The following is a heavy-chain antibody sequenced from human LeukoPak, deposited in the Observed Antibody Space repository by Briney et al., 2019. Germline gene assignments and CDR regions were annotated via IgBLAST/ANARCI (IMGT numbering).Heavy chain of an antibody. CDR3: ARDYYGSGSNKRYFDY. Sequence: AASVKVSCKASGYTFNFYGISWVRQAPGQGLEWMGWISAYNGNTNYAQKLQGRVTMTTDTSTSTAYMELRSLRSDDTAVYYCARDYYGSGSNKRYFDYWGQGTLVTVSS. CDR1: GYTFNFYG. V-gene: IGHV1-18*01. D-gene: IGHD3-10*01. CDR2: ISAYNGNT. J-gene: IGHJ4*02.